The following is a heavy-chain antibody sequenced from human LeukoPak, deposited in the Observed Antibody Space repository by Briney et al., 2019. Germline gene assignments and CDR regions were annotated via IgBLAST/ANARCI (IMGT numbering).Heavy chain of an antibody. V-gene: IGHV3-11*04. CDR3: ARRTTILYYYYYMDV. D-gene: IGHD1-14*01. J-gene: IGHJ6*03. CDR2: ISSSGSTI. CDR1: GFTFSDYY. Sequence: SGGSLRLSCAASGFTFSDYYMSWIRQAPGKGLEWVSYISSSGSTIYYADSVKGRFTISRDNAKNSLYLQVNSLRAEDTAVYYCARRTTILYYYYYMDVWGKGTTVTVSS.